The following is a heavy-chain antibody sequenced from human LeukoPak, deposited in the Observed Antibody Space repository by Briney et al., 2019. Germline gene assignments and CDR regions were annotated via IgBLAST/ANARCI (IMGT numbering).Heavy chain of an antibody. D-gene: IGHD2-21*01. CDR2: INTVGTTA. V-gene: IGHV3-74*03. J-gene: IGHJ3*01. CDR1: GFTFSGYW. CDR3: ARESRENIVIDY. Sequence: PGGSLRLSCAASGFTFSGYWMHWIRQAPGKGLVWVSRINTVGTTATYADSVKGRFTIPRDNVKNTPYLQMNSLRAEDTAVYYCARESRENIVIDYWGQGTMVTVSS.